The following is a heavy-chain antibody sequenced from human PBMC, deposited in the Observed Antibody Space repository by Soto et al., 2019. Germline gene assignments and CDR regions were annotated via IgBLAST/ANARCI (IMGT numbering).Heavy chain of an antibody. Sequence: LRLSCVASGFTFSSYAMHWVRQAPGKGLEWVAVISYDGSNKYYADSVKGRFTISRDNSKNTLYLQMNSLRAEDTAVYYCARDRQYSSSWLDYWGQGTLVTVSS. CDR2: ISYDGSNK. J-gene: IGHJ4*02. CDR1: GFTFSSYA. V-gene: IGHV3-30-3*01. CDR3: ARDRQYSSSWLDY. D-gene: IGHD6-13*01.